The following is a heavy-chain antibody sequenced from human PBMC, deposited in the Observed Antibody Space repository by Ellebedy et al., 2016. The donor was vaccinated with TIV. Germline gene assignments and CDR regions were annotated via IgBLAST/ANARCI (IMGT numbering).Heavy chain of an antibody. CDR3: ARWGGYSGTFQGPFDF. CDR1: AGTFSNSA. D-gene: IGHD1-26*01. CDR2: IIPILDIT. J-gene: IGHJ4*02. V-gene: IGHV1-69*04. Sequence: AASVKVSCKASAGTFSNSAISWVRQAPGQGLEWMGRIIPILDITNYAQRFQGRVTITADKSTTTAYMELASLTSDDTAVYYCARWGGYSGTFQGPFDFWGQGTLVTVAS.